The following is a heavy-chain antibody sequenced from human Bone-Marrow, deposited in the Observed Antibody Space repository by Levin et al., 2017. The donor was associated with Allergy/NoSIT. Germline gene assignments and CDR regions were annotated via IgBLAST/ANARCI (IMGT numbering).Heavy chain of an antibody. CDR3: VRLRRYREGYMDI. CDR1: GFTFSSYW. D-gene: IGHD4-11*01. V-gene: IGHV3-7*01. J-gene: IGHJ6*03. CDR2: IKQDGSEK. Sequence: GGSLRLSCAASGFTFSSYWMSWVRQAPGKGLEWVASIKQDGSEKYYVDSVKGRFTISRDNAENSLYLQMDSLRAEDTALYYCVRLRRYREGYMDIWGKGATVTVSS.